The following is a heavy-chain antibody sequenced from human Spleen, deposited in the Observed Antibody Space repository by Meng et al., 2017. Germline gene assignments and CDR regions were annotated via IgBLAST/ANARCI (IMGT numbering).Heavy chain of an antibody. CDR3: ARGPSIAVAPTNYYYYGMDV. Sequence: GESLKISCAASGFTFSSYSMNWVRQAPGKGLEWVSSISSSSSYIYYADSVKGRFTISRDNAKNTLYLQMNSLRAEDTAVYYCARGPSIAVAPTNYYYYGMDVWGQGTTVTVSS. V-gene: IGHV3-21*01. CDR2: ISSSSSYI. D-gene: IGHD6-19*01. J-gene: IGHJ6*02. CDR1: GFTFSSYS.